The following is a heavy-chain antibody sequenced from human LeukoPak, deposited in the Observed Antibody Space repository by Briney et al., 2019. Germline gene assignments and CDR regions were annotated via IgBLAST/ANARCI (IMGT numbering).Heavy chain of an antibody. J-gene: IGHJ5*01. CDR3: ARDGEDSTGWFDS. CDR2: IYHSGST. CDR1: GYSISSGYY. Sequence: SETLSLTCTVSGYSISSGYYWGWIRQPPGKGLEWIGSIYHSGSTYYNPSLKSRVTISVDTSKNQFSLKLSSVTAADTAVYYCARDGEDSTGWFDSWGQGTLVTVSS. V-gene: IGHV4-38-2*02. D-gene: IGHD7-27*01.